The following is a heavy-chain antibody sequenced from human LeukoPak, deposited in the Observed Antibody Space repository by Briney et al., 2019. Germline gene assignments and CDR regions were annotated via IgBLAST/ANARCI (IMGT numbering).Heavy chain of an antibody. D-gene: IGHD3-22*01. CDR2: IYPGDSDT. CDR3: ARHDYDSSVDLFDLFDY. Sequence: GESLQISCKGSGYSFTSYWIGWVRQVPGKGLEWMGIIYPGDSDTRYSPSFQGQVTISADKSISTAYLQWSSLKASDIATYYCARHDYDSSVDLFDLFDYWGQGTLVTVSS. J-gene: IGHJ4*02. CDR1: GYSFTSYW. V-gene: IGHV5-51*01.